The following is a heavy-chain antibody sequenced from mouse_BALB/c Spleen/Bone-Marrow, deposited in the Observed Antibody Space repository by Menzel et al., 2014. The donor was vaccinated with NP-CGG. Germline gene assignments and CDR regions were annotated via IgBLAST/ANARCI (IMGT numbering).Heavy chain of an antibody. Sequence: EVQLQQSGAELAKPGASVKLSCTASGFNIKDTYMYWVKQRPEQGLEWIGRIDPANGNTKYDPKFQDKATITADTSSNTAYLQLSSLPSEDSAVHCCVRYCCGSSLFADWGLGTLGNVPA. CDR2: IDPANGNT. CDR3: VRYCCGSSLFAD. V-gene: IGHV14-3*02. J-gene: IGHJ3*01. D-gene: IGHD1-1*01. CDR1: GFNIKDTY.